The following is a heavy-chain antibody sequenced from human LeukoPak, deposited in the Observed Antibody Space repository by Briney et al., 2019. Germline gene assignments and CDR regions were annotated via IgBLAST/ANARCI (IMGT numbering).Heavy chain of an antibody. Sequence: SETLSLTCIVSGGSISSGDYYWSWIRQPPGKGLEWIGYIYYSGSTYYNPSLKSRVTISVDTSKNQFSLKLSSVTAADTAVYYCARVSLWSKRGIDYWGQGTLVTVSS. V-gene: IGHV4-30-4*01. CDR2: IYYSGST. CDR3: ARVSLWSKRGIDY. J-gene: IGHJ4*02. D-gene: IGHD3-10*01. CDR1: GGSISSGDYY.